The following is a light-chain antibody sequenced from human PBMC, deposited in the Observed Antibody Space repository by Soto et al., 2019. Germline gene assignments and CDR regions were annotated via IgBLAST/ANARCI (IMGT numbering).Light chain of an antibody. CDR3: QQYGSSPWT. CDR2: AAS. CDR1: QSVSSSY. Sequence: SPGALSLSPGERATLSCRVRQSVSSSYLAWYQQKPGQAPRLLIYAASTRVTGIPDRFSGGGSGTDFTLAISRLEAEDFAVYYCQQYGSSPWTFGQGTKVDIK. J-gene: IGKJ1*01. V-gene: IGKV3-20*01.